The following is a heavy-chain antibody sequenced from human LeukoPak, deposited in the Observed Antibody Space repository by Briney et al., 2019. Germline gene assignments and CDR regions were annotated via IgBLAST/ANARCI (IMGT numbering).Heavy chain of an antibody. J-gene: IGHJ4*02. D-gene: IGHD6-6*01. CDR3: ANRPAYSSSSFARGY. CDR1: GFTFSSYG. V-gene: IGHV3-30*18. CDR2: ISYDGSNK. Sequence: PGGSLRLSCAASGFTFSSYGMHWVRQAPGKGLEWVADISYDGSNKYYADSVKGRFTISRDNSKNTVYLQMNSLRAEDTVVYYCANRPAYSSSSFARGYWGQGTLVTVSS.